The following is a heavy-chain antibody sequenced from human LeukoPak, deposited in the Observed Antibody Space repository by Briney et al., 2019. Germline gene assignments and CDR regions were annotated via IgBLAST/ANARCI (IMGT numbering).Heavy chain of an antibody. Sequence: ASVKVSCKASGYTFTSYGISWVRQAPGQGLEWMGWISAYNGNTNYAQKLQGRVTMTTDTSTSTAYMELRSLRSDDTAVYYCARVVGAIMYYYYGMDVWGQGTTVTVSS. D-gene: IGHD1-26*01. CDR2: ISAYNGNT. J-gene: IGHJ6*02. CDR1: GYTFTSYG. V-gene: IGHV1-18*01. CDR3: ARVVGAIMYYYYGMDV.